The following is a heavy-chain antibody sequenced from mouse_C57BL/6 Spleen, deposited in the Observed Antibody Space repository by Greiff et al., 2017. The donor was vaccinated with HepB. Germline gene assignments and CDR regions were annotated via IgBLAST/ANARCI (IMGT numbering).Heavy chain of an antibody. Sequence: ESGPELVKPGASVKLSCKASGYTFTSYDINWVKQRPGQGLEWIGWIYPRDGSTKYNEKFKGKATLTVDTSSSTAYMELHSLTSEDSAVYFCARRGLRLPSYFDYWGQGTTLTVSS. J-gene: IGHJ2*01. CDR1: GYTFTSYD. CDR3: ARRGLRLPSYFDY. CDR2: IYPRDGST. D-gene: IGHD3-2*02. V-gene: IGHV1-85*01.